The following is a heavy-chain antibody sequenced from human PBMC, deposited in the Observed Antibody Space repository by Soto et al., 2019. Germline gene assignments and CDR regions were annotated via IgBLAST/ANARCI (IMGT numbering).Heavy chain of an antibody. CDR1: GFTFDDYA. J-gene: IGHJ6*03. CDR2: ISWNSGSI. CDR3: AKEIAVDTGTYYYYMDV. V-gene: IGHV3-9*01. D-gene: IGHD6-19*01. Sequence: EVQLVESGGGLVQPGRSLRLSCAASGFTFDDYAMHWVRQAPGKGLEWVSGISWNSGSIGYADSVKGRFTISRDNAKNSLYLQMNSLRAEDTALYDCAKEIAVDTGTYYYYMDVWGKGTTVTVSS.